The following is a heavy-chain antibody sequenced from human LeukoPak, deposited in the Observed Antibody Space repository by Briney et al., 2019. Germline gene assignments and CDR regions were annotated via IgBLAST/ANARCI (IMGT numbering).Heavy chain of an antibody. Sequence: GTSLRLSCAASGSTFSSYAMHWVRQAPGKGLEWVAVISYDGSNTYYADSVKGRFTISRDNPKNTLYLQLNSLRAEDSAVYYCARDSTYYYGSGSSGPHYFDSWGQGTLVTVSS. J-gene: IGHJ4*02. CDR1: GSTFSSYA. CDR3: ARDSTYYYGSGSSGPHYFDS. CDR2: ISYDGSNT. V-gene: IGHV3-30*01. D-gene: IGHD3-10*01.